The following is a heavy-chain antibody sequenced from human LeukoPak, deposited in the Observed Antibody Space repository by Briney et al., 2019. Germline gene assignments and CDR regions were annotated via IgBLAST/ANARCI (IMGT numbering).Heavy chain of an antibody. V-gene: IGHV4-39*07. CDR3: ARDLYSSGWGYFDY. CDR1: GGSISSTTYH. D-gene: IGHD6-19*01. J-gene: IGHJ4*02. CDR2: IYHSGST. Sequence: SETLSVTCTVSGGSISSTTYHWGWIRQPQGKGLEWIGSIYHSGSTYYNPSLKSRVTISLDTSENQFSLKLSSVTAADTAVYYCARDLYSSGWGYFDYWGQGTLVTVSS.